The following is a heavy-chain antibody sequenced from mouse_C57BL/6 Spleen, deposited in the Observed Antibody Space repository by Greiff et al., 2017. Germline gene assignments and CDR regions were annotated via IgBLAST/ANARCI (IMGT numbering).Heavy chain of an antibody. CDR2: IDPSDSYT. CDR1: GYTFTSYW. CDR3: ARGRTEDAMDY. Sequence: QVQLQQPGAELVMPGASVKLSCKASGYTFTSYWMHWVKQRPGQGLEWIGEIDPSDSYTNYNQKFKGKSTLTVDKSASTAYMQLSSLTSEDSAVYYCARGRTEDAMDYGGQGTSVTVSS. V-gene: IGHV1-69*01. J-gene: IGHJ4*01.